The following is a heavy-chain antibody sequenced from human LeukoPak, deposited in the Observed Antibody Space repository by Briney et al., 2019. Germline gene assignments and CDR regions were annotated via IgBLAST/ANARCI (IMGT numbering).Heavy chain of an antibody. CDR3: AREHTMMTTTFDY. Sequence: KAGGSLRLSCAASGFTFSDYYMTWIRQAPGKGLEWISYISSSGKTIYYADSMKGRFTISMDNSKNSLYLQINSLRGDDTAVYYCAREHTMMTTTFDYWGQGTLVTVSS. D-gene: IGHD3-22*01. V-gene: IGHV3-11*04. CDR1: GFTFSDYY. CDR2: ISSSGKTI. J-gene: IGHJ4*02.